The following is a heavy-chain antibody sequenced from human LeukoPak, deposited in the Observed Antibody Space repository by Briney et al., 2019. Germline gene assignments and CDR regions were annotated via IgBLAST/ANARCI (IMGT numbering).Heavy chain of an antibody. Sequence: GGSLRLSCAASGFTFSDYYMSWIRQAPGKGLEWVSYISSSGSTIYYADSVKGRFTISRGNAKNSLYLQMNSLRAEDTAVYYCASTILGYYYYGMDVWGQGTTVTVSS. CDR2: ISSSGSTI. J-gene: IGHJ6*02. CDR3: ASTILGYYYYGMDV. CDR1: GFTFSDYY. V-gene: IGHV3-11*01. D-gene: IGHD3-3*01.